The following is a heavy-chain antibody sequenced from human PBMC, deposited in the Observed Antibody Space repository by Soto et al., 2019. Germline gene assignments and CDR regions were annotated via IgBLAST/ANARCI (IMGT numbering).Heavy chain of an antibody. CDR1: GFIFSDYD. CDR3: VRQKGTY. CDR2: VSVSGTHT. Sequence: HVQLVESGGSLVKPGGSLRLSCAASGFIFSDYDMTWMRQAPGKGLECVSYVSVSGTHTEYADSVKGRFTISRDNAKNSLYMQMSNLRAEATAVYYCVRQKGTYWGQGTLLTVSP. J-gene: IGHJ4*02. V-gene: IGHV3-11*05.